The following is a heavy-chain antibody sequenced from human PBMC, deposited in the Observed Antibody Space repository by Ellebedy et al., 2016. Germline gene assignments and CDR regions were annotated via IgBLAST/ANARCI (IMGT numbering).Heavy chain of an antibody. CDR2: IYPGDSDT. CDR1: GYSFTSYW. Sequence: GESLKISXTGSGYSFTSYWIGWVRQMPGKGLQWMGIIYPGDSDTRYSPSFQGQVTISADKSISTAYLQWSSLKASDTAMYYCARLNALPIKDYYYGMDVWGQGTTVTVSS. V-gene: IGHV5-51*01. CDR3: ARLNALPIKDYYYGMDV. J-gene: IGHJ6*02.